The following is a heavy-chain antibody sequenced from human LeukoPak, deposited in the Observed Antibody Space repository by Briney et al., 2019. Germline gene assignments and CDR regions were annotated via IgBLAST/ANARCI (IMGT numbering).Heavy chain of an antibody. J-gene: IGHJ5*02. Sequence: GGSLRLSCAASGFTFSSYAMHWVRQAPGKGLEWVAVISYDGSNKYYADSVKGRFTISRDNSKNTLYLQMNSLRAEDTAVYYCASLIVVVTTGWFDPWGQGTLVTVSS. V-gene: IGHV3-30-3*01. CDR2: ISYDGSNK. CDR3: ASLIVVVTTGWFDP. CDR1: GFTFSSYA. D-gene: IGHD2-21*02.